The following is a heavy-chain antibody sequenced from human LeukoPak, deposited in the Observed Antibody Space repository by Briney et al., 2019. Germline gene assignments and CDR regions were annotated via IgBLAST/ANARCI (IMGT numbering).Heavy chain of an antibody. CDR1: GFTFSSYG. J-gene: IGHJ4*02. Sequence: GGSLRLSCAASGFTFSSYGMHWVRQAPGKGLEWVAVIPYDGSNKYYADSVKGRFTISRDNSKNTLYLQMNSLRAEDTAVYYCAKDRNSGSYSSPFDYWGQGTLVTVSS. D-gene: IGHD1-26*01. CDR2: IPYDGSNK. CDR3: AKDRNSGSYSSPFDY. V-gene: IGHV3-30*18.